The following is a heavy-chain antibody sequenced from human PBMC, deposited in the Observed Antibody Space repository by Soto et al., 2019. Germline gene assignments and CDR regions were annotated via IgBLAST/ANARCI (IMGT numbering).Heavy chain of an antibody. J-gene: IGHJ4*02. Sequence: QVQLQESGPGLVKPSGTLSLTCAVSGGSISSSNWWSWVRQSPGKGLEWIGEIYHSGSTNNNPSLRSRVTIPVDKSKNQFFLKLNSVTAADTAVYYCARVSSSSWPAVGYFDYWGQGTLVTVSS. CDR3: ARVSSSSWPAVGYFDY. V-gene: IGHV4-4*02. CDR1: GGSISSSNW. D-gene: IGHD6-13*01. CDR2: IYHSGST.